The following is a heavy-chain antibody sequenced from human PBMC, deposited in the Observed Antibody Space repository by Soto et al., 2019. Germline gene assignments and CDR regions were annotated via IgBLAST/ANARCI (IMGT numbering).Heavy chain of an antibody. CDR3: AKDRYFDSYYRES. CDR1: GFTFSRYA. CDR2: MSYDGNQK. D-gene: IGHD3-9*01. V-gene: IGHV3-30-3*01. Sequence: QVQVVESGGGVVQPGRSLRLSCAASGFTFSRYAIHWVRQAPGKGLEWVAVMSYDGNQKHYADSVKGRFTVSRDDSENTVFLQMTSLRPEDTATYYCAKDRYFDSYYRESWGQGTLVTVSS. J-gene: IGHJ4*02.